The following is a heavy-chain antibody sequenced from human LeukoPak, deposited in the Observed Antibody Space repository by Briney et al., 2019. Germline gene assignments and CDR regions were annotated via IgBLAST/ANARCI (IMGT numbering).Heavy chain of an antibody. CDR2: IYFSGST. J-gene: IGHJ4*02. CDR1: GGSIRSYY. CDR3: ARSYDTNFDY. Sequence: SETLSLTCTVSGGSIRSYYWSWIRQPPGKGLEWIGYIYFSGSTSYNPSLKSRVTISVDRSENQFSLKLSSVAAADTAVYYCARSYDTNFDYWGQGTLVTVSS. V-gene: IGHV4-59*01. D-gene: IGHD3-3*01.